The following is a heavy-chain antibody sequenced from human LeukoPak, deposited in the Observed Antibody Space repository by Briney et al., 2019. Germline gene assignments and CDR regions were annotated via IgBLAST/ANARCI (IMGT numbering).Heavy chain of an antibody. J-gene: IGHJ4*02. CDR1: GYTFTSYD. Sequence: ASVKVSCKASGYTFTSYDINWVRQATGQGLEWMGWMNPNSGNTGYAQKFQGRVTMTRNTSISTAYTELSSLRSEDTAVYYCARVKGIAAAGTPGYWGQGTLVTVSS. CDR2: MNPNSGNT. V-gene: IGHV1-8*01. CDR3: ARVKGIAAAGTPGY. D-gene: IGHD6-13*01.